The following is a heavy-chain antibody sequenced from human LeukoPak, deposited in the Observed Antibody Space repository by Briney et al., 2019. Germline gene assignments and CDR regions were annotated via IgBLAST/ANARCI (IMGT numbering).Heavy chain of an antibody. CDR3: AGAHPAYYYYMDV. CDR1: GFTFSSYS. D-gene: IGHD2-2*01. Sequence: GGSLRLSCAASGFTFSSYSMNWVRQAPGKGLEWVSYISSSSSTTYYADSVKGRFTISRDNAKNSLYLQMNSLRAEDTAVYYCAGAHPAYYYYMDVWGKGTTVTVSS. J-gene: IGHJ6*03. CDR2: ISSSSSTT. V-gene: IGHV3-48*04.